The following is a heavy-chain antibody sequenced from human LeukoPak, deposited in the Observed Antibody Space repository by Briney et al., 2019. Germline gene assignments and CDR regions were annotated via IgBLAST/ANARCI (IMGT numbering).Heavy chain of an antibody. V-gene: IGHV3-21*01. D-gene: IGHD3-9*01. CDR3: ARDRVGCDILTGTNYGMDV. Sequence: PGGSLRLSCAASGFTFSSYSMNWVRQAPGKGLEWVSSISSSSSYIYYADSVKGRFTISRDNAKNSLYLQMNSLRAEDTAVYYCARDRVGCDILTGTNYGMDVWGQGTTVTVSS. CDR1: GFTFSSYS. J-gene: IGHJ6*02. CDR2: ISSSSSYI.